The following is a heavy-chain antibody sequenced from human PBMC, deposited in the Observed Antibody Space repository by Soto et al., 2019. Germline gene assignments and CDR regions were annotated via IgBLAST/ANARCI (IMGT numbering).Heavy chain of an antibody. V-gene: IGHV1-69*08. CDR1: GGTFSSYT. D-gene: IGHD5-12*01. J-gene: IGHJ4*02. Sequence: QVQLVQSGAEVKKPGSSVKVSCKASGGTFSSYTISWVRQAPGQGLEWMGRIIPILGIANYAQKFQGRVTLXAXESTSTAYMELSSLGSEDTAVYYCAGDPGASDLPAYWGQGTLVTVSS. CDR3: AGDPGASDLPAY. CDR2: IIPILGIA.